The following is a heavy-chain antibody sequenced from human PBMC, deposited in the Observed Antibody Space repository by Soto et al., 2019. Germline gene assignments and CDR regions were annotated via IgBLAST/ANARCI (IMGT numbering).Heavy chain of an antibody. V-gene: IGHV4-39*01. J-gene: IGHJ3*02. CDR1: GGSISSSSYY. D-gene: IGHD1-26*01. CDR2: IYYSGST. Sequence: QLQLQESGPGLVKPSETLSLTCTVSGGSISSSSYYWGWIRQPPGKGLEWIGSIYYSGSTYYNQSLKSRVTISVDTSKNQFSLKLSSVTAADTAVYYCARSFGPRRELGRPNDAFDIWGQGKMVTVSS. CDR3: ARSFGPRRELGRPNDAFDI.